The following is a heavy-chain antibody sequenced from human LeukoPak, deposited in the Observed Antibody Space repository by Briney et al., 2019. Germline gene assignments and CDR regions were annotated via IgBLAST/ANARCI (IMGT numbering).Heavy chain of an antibody. J-gene: IGHJ4*02. D-gene: IGHD3-22*01. Sequence: ASVKVSCKASGYTFTSYAMHWVRQAPGQRLEGMGGINAGNGNPKYSQEFQGRVTITRDTSASTAYMELSSLRSEDMAVYYCARGSYYYDSSGYYLDYWGQGTLVTVSS. CDR1: GYTFTSYA. V-gene: IGHV1-3*03. CDR2: INAGNGNP. CDR3: ARGSYYYDSSGYYLDY.